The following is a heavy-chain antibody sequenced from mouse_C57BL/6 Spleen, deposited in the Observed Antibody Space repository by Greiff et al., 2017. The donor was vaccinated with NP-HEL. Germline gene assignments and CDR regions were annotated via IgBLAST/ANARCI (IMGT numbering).Heavy chain of an antibody. D-gene: IGHD4-1*01. CDR2: INPGNGGT. CDR3: ARGGWDDYAMDG. CDR1: GYTFTSSW. Sequence: VQLQQPGTELVKPGASVKLSCKASGYTFTSSWMHWVKQRPGQGLEWIGNINPGNGGTNYNEKFQGKATLTVDKSSSTAYMQLSSLTSEDSAGYCCARGGWDDYAMDGWGQGTTVTVAS. J-gene: IGHJ4*01. V-gene: IGHV1-53*01.